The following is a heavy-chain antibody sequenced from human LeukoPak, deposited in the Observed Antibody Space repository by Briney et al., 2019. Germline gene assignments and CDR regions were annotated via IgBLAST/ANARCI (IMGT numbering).Heavy chain of an antibody. D-gene: IGHD2-2*01. CDR1: GYSFTSYW. V-gene: IGHV5-51*01. CDR3: ARPRAPGYCSSTSCKGWAFDI. J-gene: IGHJ3*02. CDR2: IYPGDSDT. Sequence: PGESLKISCKGSGYSFTSYWIGWVRQMPGKGLEWMGIIYPGDSDTRYSPSFQGQVTISADKSISTAYLQWSSLKASDTAMYYCARPRAPGYCSSTSCKGWAFDIWGQGTMVTVSS.